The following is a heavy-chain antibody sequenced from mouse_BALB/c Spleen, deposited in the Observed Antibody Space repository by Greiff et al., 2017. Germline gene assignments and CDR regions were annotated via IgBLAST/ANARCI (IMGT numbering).Heavy chain of an antibody. Sequence: QVQLQQSGAELVKPGASVKLSCKASGYTFTSYYMYWVKQRPGQGLEWIGEINPSNGGTNFNEKFKSKATLTVDKSSSTAYMQLSSLTSEDSAVYYCTREGAFTTVPDYWGQGTTLTVSS. V-gene: IGHV1S81*02. CDR3: TREGAFTTVPDY. CDR1: GYTFTSYY. D-gene: IGHD1-1*01. J-gene: IGHJ2*01. CDR2: INPSNGGT.